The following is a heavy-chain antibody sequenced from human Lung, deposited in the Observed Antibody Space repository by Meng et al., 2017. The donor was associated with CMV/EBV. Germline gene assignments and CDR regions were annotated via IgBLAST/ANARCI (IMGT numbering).Heavy chain of an antibody. CDR2: FIPRVNIA. Sequence: SVKVSCKASGDTFTKYAISWVREAPGHGLEWLGGFIPRVNIANYAQKFQGRVTITADSSTNTGYMELRSLTSDDAAVYYCARGRVGYNMNYFPYWGQGTVVXVSS. CDR3: ARGRVGYNMNYFPY. V-gene: IGHV1-69*10. J-gene: IGHJ4*02. CDR1: GDTFTKYA. D-gene: IGHD5-24*01.